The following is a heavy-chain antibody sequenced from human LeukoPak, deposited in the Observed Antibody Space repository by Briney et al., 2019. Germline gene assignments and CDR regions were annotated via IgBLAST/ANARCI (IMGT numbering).Heavy chain of an antibody. CDR1: GGSFSGYY. D-gene: IGHD3-16*02. Sequence: SETLSLTCAVYGGSFSGYYWSWLRQPPGKGLEWIGEINHSGSTNYNPSLKSRVTISVDTSKNQFSLKLSSVTAADTAVYYCARGRLAVNMITFGGVIVSYFDYWGQGTLVTVSS. V-gene: IGHV4-34*01. J-gene: IGHJ4*02. CDR2: INHSGST. CDR3: ARGRLAVNMITFGGVIVSYFDY.